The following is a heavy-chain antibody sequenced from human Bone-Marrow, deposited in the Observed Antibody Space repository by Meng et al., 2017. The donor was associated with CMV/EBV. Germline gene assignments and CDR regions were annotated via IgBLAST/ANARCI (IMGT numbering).Heavy chain of an antibody. Sequence: SETLSLTCAVYGGSFGGYYWSWIRQPPGKGRGWIGEINHSGSTNNNPSLKSRVTISVDTSKNQFYLKLRSVTAADTAVYYCAKGGPRGQRGYCYYYYGMDVWGQGTTVTVSS. CDR3: AKGGPRGQRGYCYYYYGMDV. CDR1: GGSFGGYY. V-gene: IGHV4-34*01. D-gene: IGHD1-1*01. CDR2: INHSGST. J-gene: IGHJ6*01.